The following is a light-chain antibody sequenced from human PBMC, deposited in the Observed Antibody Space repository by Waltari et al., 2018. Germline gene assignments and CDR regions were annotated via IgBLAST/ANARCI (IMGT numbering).Light chain of an antibody. CDR1: QGISTY. J-gene: IGKJ1*01. CDR3: MQALQDPRT. CDR2: AAS. V-gene: IGKV1-17*01. Sequence: DIQMTQSPSSLSASAGDTVTITCRASQGISTYLNWYQQKPGKAPKRLIYAASNLESGVPSRFSGSGSGTDFTLTISRVEAEDVGVYYCMQALQDPRTFGQGTKVEIK.